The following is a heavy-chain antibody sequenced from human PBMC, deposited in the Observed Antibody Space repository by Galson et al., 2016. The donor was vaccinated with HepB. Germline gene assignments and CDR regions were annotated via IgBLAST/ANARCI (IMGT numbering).Heavy chain of an antibody. CDR1: GGSISGYY. CDR3: ARGGGQIGARGTGPWAVNPPLKGPVPMSVDPSNNQFSLNLNSVTAADTAVYYCARGRGYSSH. J-gene: IGHJ4*02. Sequence: SETLSLTCTVSGGSISGYYWTWIRQSPGLGLEWIGFIYSSGSTYYNPSLKSRVTMSANPSNNQFSLNLNSVTAPDTPGFSFARGGGQIGARGTGPWAVNPPLKGPVPMSVDPSNNQFSLNLNSVTAADTAVYYCARGRGYSSHWGQGTLVIVSS. V-gene: IGHV4-4*08. CDR2: IYSSGST. D-gene: IGHD1/OR15-1a*01.